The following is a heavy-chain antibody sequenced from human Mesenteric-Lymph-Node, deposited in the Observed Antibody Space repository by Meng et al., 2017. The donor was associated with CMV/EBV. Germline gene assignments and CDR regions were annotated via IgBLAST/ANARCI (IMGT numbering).Heavy chain of an antibody. V-gene: IGHV2-26*01. J-gene: IGHJ5*02. D-gene: IGHD2-21*02. Sequence: SGPTLVKPTETLTLTCSVSGFPLSTARMGVSWIRQPPGKALEWLAHIFSNGEKSYSTSLKNRLTISKHTSRSQVVLTMINMDPMDTATYYCARILYTASATSDRFDTWGQGTLVTVSS. CDR3: ARILYTASATSDRFDT. CDR2: IFSNGEK. CDR1: GFPLSTARMG.